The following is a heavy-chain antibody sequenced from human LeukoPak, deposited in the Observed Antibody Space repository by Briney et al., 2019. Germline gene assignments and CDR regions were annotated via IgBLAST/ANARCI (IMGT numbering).Heavy chain of an antibody. CDR2: ISWNSGSI. J-gene: IGHJ4*02. D-gene: IGHD1-26*01. CDR1: GFIFSSYN. V-gene: IGHV3-48*01. Sequence: GGSLRLSCAASGFIFSSYNMNWVRQAPGKGLEWVSGISWNSGSIGYADSVKGRFTISRDNSKNTLYLQMNSLRAEDTAVYYCASPWEPRAYYFDYWGQGTLVTVSS. CDR3: ASPWEPRAYYFDY.